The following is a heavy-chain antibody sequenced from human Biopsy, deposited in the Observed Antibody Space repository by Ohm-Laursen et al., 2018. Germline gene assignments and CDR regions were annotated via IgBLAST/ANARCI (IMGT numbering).Heavy chain of an antibody. CDR1: GGDLNNYY. CDR2: IYPGGST. CDR3: ARDSGILNYGNFKYYHYYGMDV. V-gene: IGHV4-4*07. J-gene: IGHJ6*02. Sequence: SETLSLTCNVSGGDLNNYYWSWIRQPAGKGLEWIGRIYPGGSTNYNPSLKSRVTMSVDTSKKQLSLRLRSATAADTAMYYCARDSGILNYGNFKYYHYYGMDVWGQGTKVTVSS. D-gene: IGHD4-11*01.